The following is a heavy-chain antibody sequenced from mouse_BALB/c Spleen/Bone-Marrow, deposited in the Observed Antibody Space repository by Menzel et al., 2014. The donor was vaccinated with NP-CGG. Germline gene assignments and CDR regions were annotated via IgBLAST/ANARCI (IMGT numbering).Heavy chain of an antibody. CDR3: TVPFGPGFDY. Sequence: DVMLVESGGGLVQPGGSMKLSCVASEFTFSNYWMNWVRQSPEKGLEWVAEIRLKSNNYATHYAESVKGRFTISRDDSKSSVYLQMNNLRAEDTGIYYCTVPFGPGFDYWGQGTTPTVSS. CDR2: IRLKSNNYAT. V-gene: IGHV6-6*02. CDR1: EFTFSNYW. J-gene: IGHJ2*01.